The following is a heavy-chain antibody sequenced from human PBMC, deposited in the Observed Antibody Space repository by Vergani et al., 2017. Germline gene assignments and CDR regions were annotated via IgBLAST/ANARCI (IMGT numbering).Heavy chain of an antibody. J-gene: IGHJ4*02. CDR2: INAGNGNT. Sequence: QVQLVQSGAEVKKPGASVKVSCKASGYIFTSYVMHWVRQAPGQRLEWMGWINAGNGNTKYSQKFQGRVTITRDTSASTAYMELSSLRFKDTAVYYCARDEAVFVGGTTGLNYWGQGTLVTVSS. D-gene: IGHD4-17*01. V-gene: IGHV1-3*01. CDR1: GYIFTSYV. CDR3: ARDEAVFVGGTTGLNY.